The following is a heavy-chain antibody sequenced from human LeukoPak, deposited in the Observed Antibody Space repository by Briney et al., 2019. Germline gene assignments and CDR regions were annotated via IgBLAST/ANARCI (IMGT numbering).Heavy chain of an antibody. V-gene: IGHV4-39*07. CDR1: GGSISSSSYY. CDR3: ARDGDFWSGPPGYYMDV. J-gene: IGHJ6*03. D-gene: IGHD3-3*01. CDR2: IYSSGST. Sequence: PSETLSLTCTVSGGSISSSSYYWGWLRQPPGTGLEWIGSIYSSGSTYYSPSLKSRGTISVDTSKYQFSLKLSSVTAADTAVYYCARDGDFWSGPPGYYMDVWGKGTTVTVSS.